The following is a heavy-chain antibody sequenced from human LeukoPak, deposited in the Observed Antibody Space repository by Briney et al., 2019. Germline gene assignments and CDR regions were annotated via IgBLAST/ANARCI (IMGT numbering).Heavy chain of an antibody. CDR3: ARKAHYTVVTAFDI. CDR1: GGSFSGYY. D-gene: IGHD3-22*01. CDR2: INYSGST. Sequence: SETLSLTCAVYGGSFSGYYWSWIRQPPGKGLEWIGEINYSGSTNYNPSLKSRVTISVDTSKNQFSLKLSSVTAADTAVYYCARKAHYTVVTAFDIWGQGTMVTVSS. V-gene: IGHV4-34*01. J-gene: IGHJ3*02.